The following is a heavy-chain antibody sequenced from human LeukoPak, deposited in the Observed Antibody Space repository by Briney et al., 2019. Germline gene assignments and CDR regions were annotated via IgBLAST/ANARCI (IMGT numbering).Heavy chain of an antibody. D-gene: IGHD6-6*01. CDR3: ARGLPGHTSSMGY. CDR1: GFTFSSYG. CDR2: ISGSGGST. V-gene: IGHV3-23*01. Sequence: GGSLRLSCAASGFTFSSYGMSWVRQAPGKGLEWVSAISGSGGSTYYADSVKGRFTISRDNAKNTLYLQMNSLRAEDTAVYYCARGLPGHTSSMGYWGQGILVTVSS. J-gene: IGHJ4*02.